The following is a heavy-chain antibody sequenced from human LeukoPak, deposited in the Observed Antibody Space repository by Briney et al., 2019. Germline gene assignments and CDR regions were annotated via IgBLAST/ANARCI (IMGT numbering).Heavy chain of an antibody. D-gene: IGHD2-8*02. CDR1: GFTFSSYA. CDR3: ATYRQVLLPFES. V-gene: IGHV3-23*01. CDR2: ISGSGGTT. Sequence: GGSLRLSCAASGFTFSSYAMTWVRQAPGKGLEWVSTISGSGGTTYYADSVRGRFTISRDNSKSTLSLQMNSLRAEDTAIYYCATYRQVLLPFESWGQGTLVTVSS. J-gene: IGHJ4*02.